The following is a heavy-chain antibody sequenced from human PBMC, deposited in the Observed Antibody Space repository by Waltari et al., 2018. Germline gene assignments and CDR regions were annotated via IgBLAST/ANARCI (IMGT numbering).Heavy chain of an antibody. Sequence: QLHLQESGPGLVKPSETLSLTCSVSGGSITSTSHYWGWIRQPPGKGLEWTGTISYSGAIYNNPSLKSRLTISVDTSKNQFSLKLSSVTAANTALYYCATYVVASVGTAAFDVWGQGTMVTVSS. CDR1: GGSITSTSHY. J-gene: IGHJ3*01. D-gene: IGHD1-1*01. CDR2: ISYSGAI. V-gene: IGHV4-39*01. CDR3: ATYVVASVGTAAFDV.